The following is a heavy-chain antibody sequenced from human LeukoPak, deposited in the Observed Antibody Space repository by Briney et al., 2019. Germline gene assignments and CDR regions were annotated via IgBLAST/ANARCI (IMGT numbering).Heavy chain of an antibody. V-gene: IGHV1-46*01. D-gene: IGHD2-2*01. J-gene: IGHJ4*02. CDR1: GYTFTSYY. CDR3: ARAGCGSTSCYLGYYYFDY. Sequence: ASVKVSCKASGYTFTSYYMHWVRQAPGQGLEWMGIINPSGGSTSYAQKFQGRVTMTRDTSTSTVYMELSSLRSEDTAVYYCARAGCGSTSCYLGYYYFDYWGQGTLVTVSS. CDR2: INPSGGST.